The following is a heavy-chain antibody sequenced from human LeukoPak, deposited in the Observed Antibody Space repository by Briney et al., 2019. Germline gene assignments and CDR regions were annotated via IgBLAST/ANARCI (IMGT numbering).Heavy chain of an antibody. CDR2: ISDNGRTT. V-gene: IGHV3-23*01. Sequence: QTGGSLRLSCTASGFTFSSYAMSWVRQAPGKGLEWVSAISDNGRTTYYADSVKGRFTIFRDNSKNTLYLQMNSLRAEDTAVYYCAKDRKVLEYWGQGTVVTVSS. CDR1: GFTFSSYA. D-gene: IGHD3-3*01. CDR3: AKDRKVLEY. J-gene: IGHJ4*02.